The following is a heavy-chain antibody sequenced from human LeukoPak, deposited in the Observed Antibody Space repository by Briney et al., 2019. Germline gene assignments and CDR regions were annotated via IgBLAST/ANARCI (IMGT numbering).Heavy chain of an antibody. V-gene: IGHV1-18*01. CDR2: ISAYNGNT. Sequence: GASVKVSCKASRYTLTSYGMRWLRQAPGEGLEGMGWISAYNGNTNYAQKLHGRVTMTTDTSTSTAYIELRRLRSDDTAVYYCARVWQLWSKGDLGYWGQGTLVTVSS. CDR3: ARVWQLWSKGDLGY. J-gene: IGHJ4*01. D-gene: IGHD5-18*01. CDR1: RYTLTSYG.